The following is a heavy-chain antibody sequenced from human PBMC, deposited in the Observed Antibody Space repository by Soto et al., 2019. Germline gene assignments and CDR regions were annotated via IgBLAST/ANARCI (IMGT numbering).Heavy chain of an antibody. V-gene: IGHV3-9*01. D-gene: IGHD6-13*01. CDR1: GFTFDDYA. J-gene: IGHJ4*02. CDR2: ISWNSGSI. CDR3: AKDYSSSWPSKYYFDY. Sequence: SLRLSCAASGFTFDDYAMHWVRQAPGKGLEWVSGISWNSGSIGYADSVKGRFTISSDNAKNSLYLQMNSLRAEDTALYYCAKDYSSSWPSKYYFDYWGQGTLVTVSS.